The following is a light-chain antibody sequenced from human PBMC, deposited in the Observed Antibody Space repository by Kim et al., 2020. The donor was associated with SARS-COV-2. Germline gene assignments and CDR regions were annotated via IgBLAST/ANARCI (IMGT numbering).Light chain of an antibody. J-gene: IGLJ3*02. V-gene: IGLV3-19*01. Sequence: ALGQTVRITCQGDSLRSYYASWYQKKPGQAPVLVFYGKNNRPSGIPDRFSGSSSGNTASLTITGAKAEDEADYYCNSRDSSGNHWVFGGGTKLTVL. CDR2: GKN. CDR3: NSRDSSGNHWV. CDR1: SLRSYY.